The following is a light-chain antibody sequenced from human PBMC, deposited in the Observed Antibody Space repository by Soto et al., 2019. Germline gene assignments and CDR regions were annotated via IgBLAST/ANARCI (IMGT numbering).Light chain of an antibody. CDR3: HKYNSAPPFS. Sequence: DIQMTQSPSSLSASVGDRVTITCRASQGISNYLAWYQQKPGKVPKLLIYAASTLQSGVPSRFSGSRSGTDFTLTISSLQPEDVAPYYCHKYNSAPPFSFGPGTKVDIE. CDR1: QGISNY. V-gene: IGKV1-27*01. CDR2: AAS. J-gene: IGKJ3*01.